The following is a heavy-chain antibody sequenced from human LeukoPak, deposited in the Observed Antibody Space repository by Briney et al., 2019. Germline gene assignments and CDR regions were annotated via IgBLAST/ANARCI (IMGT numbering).Heavy chain of an antibody. CDR1: GDSVSNGNYY. Sequence: PSETLSLTCTVSGDSVSNGNYYWSWLRQPPGKALEWIGYIYYTGRTYYNPSLEGRVTILVDTSRNHFSVKLSSVTAADTAVYYCARSQNYYGSGDYWSQGTLVTVSS. CDR2: IYYTGRT. CDR3: ARSQNYYGSGDY. V-gene: IGHV4-61*03. D-gene: IGHD3-10*01. J-gene: IGHJ4*02.